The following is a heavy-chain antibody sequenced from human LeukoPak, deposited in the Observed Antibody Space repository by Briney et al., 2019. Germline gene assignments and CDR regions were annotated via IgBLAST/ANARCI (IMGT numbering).Heavy chain of an antibody. Sequence: SGGSLRLSCAASGFTFSSYSMNWVRQAPGKGLEWVSSISSSSSYIYYADSVKGRFTISRDNAKNSLYLQMNSLRAEDTAVYYCALTGVAATEDDYWGQGTLVTVSS. CDR2: ISSSSSYI. V-gene: IGHV3-21*01. D-gene: IGHD2-15*01. J-gene: IGHJ4*02. CDR1: GFTFSSYS. CDR3: ALTGVAATEDDY.